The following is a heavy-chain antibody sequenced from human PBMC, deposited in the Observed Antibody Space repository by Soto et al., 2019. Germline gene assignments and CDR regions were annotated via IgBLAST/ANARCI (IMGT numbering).Heavy chain of an antibody. Sequence: EVQLLESGGGLVQPGESLRLSCAASGFTFSDYFMNWVRQAPGKGLEWVSGINKDGGTTQNADFVRGRFTISRDNSXNXLYLQMNSVRAEDTALYYCAKDLHWYGMDVWGQGTTVTVS. CDR2: INKDGGTT. CDR1: GFTFSDYF. V-gene: IGHV3-23*01. J-gene: IGHJ6*02. CDR3: AKDLHWYGMDV. D-gene: IGHD1-20*01.